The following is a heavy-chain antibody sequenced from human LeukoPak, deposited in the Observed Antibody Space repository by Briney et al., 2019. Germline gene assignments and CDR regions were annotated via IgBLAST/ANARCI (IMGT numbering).Heavy chain of an antibody. Sequence: ASVKVSCKASGYTFTSYYMHWVRQAPGQGREWMGIINPSGGSTSYAQKFQGRVTMTRDMSTSTVYMELSSLRSEDTAVYYCARDPPPSRYSYGQYYFDYWGQGTLVTVSS. D-gene: IGHD5-18*01. V-gene: IGHV1-46*01. CDR3: ARDPPPSRYSYGQYYFDY. CDR2: INPSGGST. J-gene: IGHJ4*02. CDR1: GYTFTSYY.